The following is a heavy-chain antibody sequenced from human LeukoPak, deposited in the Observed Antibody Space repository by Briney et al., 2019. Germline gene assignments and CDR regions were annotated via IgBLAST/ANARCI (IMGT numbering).Heavy chain of an antibody. Sequence: PSETLSLTCTVSGGSISSYYWSWVRQPAGKGLEWIGRIYTSGSTNYNPSLKSRVTISVDTSKNQFSLKLSSVTAADTAVYYCARTPRDGYNCYMDVWGKGTTVTISS. V-gene: IGHV4-4*07. D-gene: IGHD5-24*01. CDR1: GGSISSYY. CDR2: IYTSGST. CDR3: ARTPRDGYNCYMDV. J-gene: IGHJ6*03.